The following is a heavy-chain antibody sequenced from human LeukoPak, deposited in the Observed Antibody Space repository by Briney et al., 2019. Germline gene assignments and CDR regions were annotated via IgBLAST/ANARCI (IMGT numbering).Heavy chain of an antibody. CDR1: GFTFSAYT. D-gene: IGHD6-13*01. V-gene: IGHV3-21*01. J-gene: IGHJ5*01. CDR3: ARTAIAAVAFYSWFDS. Sequence: PGGPLRLSCAASGFTFSAYTMNWVRQAPEKGLEWVSSISTSSIYIYYADCVKGRFTISRDNARNSLYLLMNSLRAEDTAVYYCARTAIAAVAFYSWFDSWGQGTLVTVSS. CDR2: ISTSSIYI.